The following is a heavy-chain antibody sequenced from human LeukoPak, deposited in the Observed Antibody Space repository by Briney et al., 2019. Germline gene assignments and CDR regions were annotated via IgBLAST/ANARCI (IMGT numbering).Heavy chain of an antibody. V-gene: IGHV4-4*07. D-gene: IGHD5/OR15-5a*01. CDR1: GGSISSYY. Sequence: ETLSLTCTVAGGSISSYYWSWIRQPAGKGLEWIGRIYTSGSTNYNPSLKSRVTMSVDTSKNQFSPKLSSVTAADTAVYYCARSLPYYYYMDVWGKGTTVTVSS. J-gene: IGHJ6*03. CDR2: IYTSGST. CDR3: ARSLPYYYYMDV.